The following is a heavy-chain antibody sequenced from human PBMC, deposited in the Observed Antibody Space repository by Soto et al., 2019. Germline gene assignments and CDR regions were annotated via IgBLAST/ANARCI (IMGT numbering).Heavy chain of an antibody. D-gene: IGHD2-2*01. CDR1: GGSISSYY. J-gene: IGHJ4*02. CDR3: ARQSIYCSSTSCYFSWFD. V-gene: IGHV4-59*08. CDR2: IYYSGST. Sequence: SETLSLTCTVSGGSISSYYWSWIRQPPGKGLEWIGYIYYSGSTNYNPSLKSRVTISVDTSKNQFSLKLSSVTAADTAVYYCARQSIYCSSTSCYFSWFDWGQGTLVTVSS.